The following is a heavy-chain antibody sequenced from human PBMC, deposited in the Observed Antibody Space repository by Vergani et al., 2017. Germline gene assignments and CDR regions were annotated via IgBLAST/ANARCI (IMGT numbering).Heavy chain of an antibody. J-gene: IGHJ4*02. CDR3: ARELGPLGY. CDR1: GFTFSSYG. V-gene: IGHV3-30*03. CDR2: ISYDGSNK. D-gene: IGHD3-16*01. Sequence: QVQLVESGGGVVQPGRSLRLSCAASGFTFSSYGMHWVRQAPGKGLEWVAVISYDGSNKYYADSVKGRFTISRDNSKNTLYLQMNSLRAEDTAVYYCARELGPLGYWGQGTLVTVSS.